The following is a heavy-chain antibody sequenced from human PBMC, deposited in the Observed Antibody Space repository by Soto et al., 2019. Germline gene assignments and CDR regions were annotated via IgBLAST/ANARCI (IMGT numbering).Heavy chain of an antibody. Sequence: PSETLSLTCTVSGDSISSSSYYWGWIRQPPGKGLEWIGSIYYSGSTYYNPSLKSRVTISVATSKNQFSLKLRSVSAADTAVYYCASAPMMTTLDYYFDYWVQATLVTGS. CDR3: ASAPMMTTLDYYFDY. CDR1: GDSISSSSYY. CDR2: IYYSGST. D-gene: IGHD4-4*01. J-gene: IGHJ4*02. V-gene: IGHV4-39*01.